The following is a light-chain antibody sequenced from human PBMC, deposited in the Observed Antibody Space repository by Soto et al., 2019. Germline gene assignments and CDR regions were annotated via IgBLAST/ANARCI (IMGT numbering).Light chain of an antibody. CDR1: SSNIGNNY. Sequence: QSVLTQPPSVSAAPGQKVTISCSGSSSNIGNNYVSWYQQLPGTAPKLLIYDNNNRPSGIPDRFSGSQSGTSATLGITGLQTGAEADYYCGKWDSSLSAVVFGGGTKLTVL. V-gene: IGLV1-51*01. J-gene: IGLJ2*01. CDR2: DNN. CDR3: GKWDSSLSAVV.